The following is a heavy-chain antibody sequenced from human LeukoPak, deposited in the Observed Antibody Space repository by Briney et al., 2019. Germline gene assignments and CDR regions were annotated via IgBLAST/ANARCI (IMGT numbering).Heavy chain of an antibody. V-gene: IGHV3-30-3*01. J-gene: IGHJ4*02. CDR2: ISYDGSNK. Sequence: PGRSLRLSCAASGFTFSSYAMHWVRQAPGKGLEWVAVISYDGSNKYYADSVKGRFTISRDNAKNSLYLQMNSLRAEDTAVYYCARVRPHDFWRGYYSPFFDYWGQGTLVTVSS. CDR1: GFTFSSYA. D-gene: IGHD3-3*01. CDR3: ARVRPHDFWRGYYSPFFDY.